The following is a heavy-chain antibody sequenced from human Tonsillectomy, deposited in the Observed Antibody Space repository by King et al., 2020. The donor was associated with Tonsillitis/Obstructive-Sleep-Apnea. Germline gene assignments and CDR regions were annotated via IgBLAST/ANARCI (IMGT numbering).Heavy chain of an antibody. CDR1: GFTVSSNY. J-gene: IGHJ6*02. V-gene: IGHV3-53*03. CDR3: ARGGPAGVGGTSYRFYGMDV. CDR2: IYSGGST. D-gene: IGHD1-26*01. Sequence: VQLVESGGGLIQPGGSLRLSCAASGFTVSSNYMNWVRQPPGKGLEWVSVIYSGGSTYYADSVKGRFTISRDNSKNTLYLQMNSLRAEDTAMYFCARGGPAGVGGTSYRFYGMDVWGQGTTVTVSS.